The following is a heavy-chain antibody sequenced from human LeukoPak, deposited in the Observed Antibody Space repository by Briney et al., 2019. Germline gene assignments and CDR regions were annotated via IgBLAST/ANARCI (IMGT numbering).Heavy chain of an antibody. CDR1: GFTFSNYA. Sequence: GGSLRLSCAASGFTFSNYALSWVRQAPGKGLEWVSAISGSGISTYYAASVKGRFTFSRDNYKHSLFLQMCSLRAEDTAVYYCAMASKITLVRGDFDYWGQGTLVTVSS. V-gene: IGHV3-23*01. CDR3: AMASKITLVRGDFDY. D-gene: IGHD3-10*01. J-gene: IGHJ4*02. CDR2: ISGSGIST.